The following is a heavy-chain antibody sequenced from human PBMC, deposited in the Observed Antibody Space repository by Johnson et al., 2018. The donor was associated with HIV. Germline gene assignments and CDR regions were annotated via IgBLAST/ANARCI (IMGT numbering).Heavy chain of an antibody. CDR3: ARLRGAFDI. V-gene: IGHV3-13*01. J-gene: IGHJ3*02. CDR2: IGVTSDT. CDR1: GFTFSIYD. Sequence: VQLVESGGGLVQPGGSLRLSCAASGFTFSIYDMHWVRQTTGKGLEWVSAIGVTSDTYYPGSVKGRFTISRDNAKNTLYLQINSLRAEDTAVYYCARLRGAFDIWGQGTMVTVSS.